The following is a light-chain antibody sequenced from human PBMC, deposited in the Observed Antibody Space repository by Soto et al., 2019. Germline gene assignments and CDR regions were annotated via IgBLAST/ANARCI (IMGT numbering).Light chain of an antibody. Sequence: EIVLTQSPATLSLSPGERATLSCRASQSVSSYLAWYQQKPGQAPRLLIYDASNRATGIPARFSGSGSGTGFTLPLSSLEPEDFAVYYCQQRSNWPPLTFGGGTKVEIK. CDR2: DAS. CDR1: QSVSSY. V-gene: IGKV3-11*01. CDR3: QQRSNWPPLT. J-gene: IGKJ4*01.